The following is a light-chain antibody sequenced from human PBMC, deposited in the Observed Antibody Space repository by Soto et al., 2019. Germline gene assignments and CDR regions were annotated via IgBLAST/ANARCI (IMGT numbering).Light chain of an antibody. Sequence: EIVLTQSPGTLSLSPGERATLSCRASQSVSSSYLAWYQQKPGQAPRLLIYGASSRATGIPERFSGSGSGTDFTRTISRLEPEDFAVYSCQQYGSSTWTFGQGTKVDIK. CDR3: QQYGSSTWT. CDR1: QSVSSSY. V-gene: IGKV3-20*01. J-gene: IGKJ1*01. CDR2: GAS.